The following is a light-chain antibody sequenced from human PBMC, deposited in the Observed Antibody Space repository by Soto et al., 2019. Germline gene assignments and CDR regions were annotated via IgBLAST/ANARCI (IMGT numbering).Light chain of an antibody. V-gene: IGKV1-5*01. CDR3: QQYNSYSLT. CDR1: QSISSW. J-gene: IGKJ4*01. Sequence: DIQMTQSPSTLSASVGDRVTITCRASQSISSWLAWYQQKPGKAPDLLIYDASSLESGVPSRFSGSGSGTEFTLTISSPQPDDFATYYCQQYNSYSLTFGGGTKVDIK. CDR2: DAS.